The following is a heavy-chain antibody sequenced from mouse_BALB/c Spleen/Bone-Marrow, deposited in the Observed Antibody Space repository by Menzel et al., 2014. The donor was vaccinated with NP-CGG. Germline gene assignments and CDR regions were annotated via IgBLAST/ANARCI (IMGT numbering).Heavy chain of an antibody. CDR2: ISSGGSYT. J-gene: IGHJ2*01. CDR1: GFTFSSYT. V-gene: IGHV5-6-4*01. Sequence: EVQLVESGGGLVKPGGSLKLSCAASGFTFSSYTMSWVRQTPEKRLEWVATISSGGSYTYYPDSVKGRFTISRDNAKNTLYLQMSSLKSEDTAMYYCTRDDGYYYFDHWGQGTTLTVSS. CDR3: TRDDGYYYFDH. D-gene: IGHD2-3*01.